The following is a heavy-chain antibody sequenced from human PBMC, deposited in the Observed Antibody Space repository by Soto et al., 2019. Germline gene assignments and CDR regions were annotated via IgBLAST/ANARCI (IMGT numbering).Heavy chain of an antibody. CDR3: SKDSPIGSSFSGYDAIDL. V-gene: IGHV1-69*08. D-gene: IGHD5-12*01. CDR1: GGTFSNDI. CDR2: IITLLGTA. Sequence: SVKVSCKTSGGTFSNDIITWVRQAPGQGLEWMGRIITLLGTANYAQKFQGRVTITADKSTSTAYMELNSLKSEDTAVYYCSKDSPIGSSFSGYDAIDLWGQGTLVTVSS. J-gene: IGHJ5*02.